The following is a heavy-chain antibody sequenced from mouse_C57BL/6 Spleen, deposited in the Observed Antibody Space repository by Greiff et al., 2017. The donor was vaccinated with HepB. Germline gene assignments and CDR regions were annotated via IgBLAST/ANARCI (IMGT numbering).Heavy chain of an antibody. J-gene: IGHJ2*01. CDR2: ISYDGSN. Sequence: EVKLQESGPGLVKPSQSLSLTCSVTGYSITSGYYWNWIRQFPGNKLEWMGYISYDGSNNYNPSLKNRISITRDTSKNQFFLKLNSVTTEDTATYYCARGLGRFGFDYWGQGTTLTVSS. CDR1: GYSITSGYY. D-gene: IGHD4-1*01. V-gene: IGHV3-6*01. CDR3: ARGLGRFGFDY.